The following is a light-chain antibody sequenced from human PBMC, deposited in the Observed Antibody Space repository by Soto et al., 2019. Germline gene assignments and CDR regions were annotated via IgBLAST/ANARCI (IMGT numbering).Light chain of an antibody. CDR2: GAS. V-gene: IGKV3-15*01. Sequence: EIVMTQSPATLSVSPGERATLSCRASQSVSSNLAWYQQKPGQAPRLLIYGASTRAPGIPARFSGRGSETEFPLTISSLQSEDFAVYYCQQYNNWWTFGQGTKVEIK. CDR1: QSVSSN. J-gene: IGKJ1*01. CDR3: QQYNNWWT.